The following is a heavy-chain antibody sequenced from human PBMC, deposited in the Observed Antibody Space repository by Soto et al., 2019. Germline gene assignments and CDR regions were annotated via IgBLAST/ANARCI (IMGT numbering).Heavy chain of an antibody. CDR3: ARALDYYGSGSYSYYYGMDV. J-gene: IGHJ6*02. V-gene: IGHV1-3*01. D-gene: IGHD3-10*01. CDR2: INAGNGNT. Sequence: ASVKVACKASGYTYTSYGISWVRQEHGQGLEWMGWINAGNGNTKYSQKFQGRVTITRDTSASTAYMELSSLRSEDTAVYYCARALDYYGSGSYSYYYGMDVWGQGTTVTVSS. CDR1: GYTYTSYG.